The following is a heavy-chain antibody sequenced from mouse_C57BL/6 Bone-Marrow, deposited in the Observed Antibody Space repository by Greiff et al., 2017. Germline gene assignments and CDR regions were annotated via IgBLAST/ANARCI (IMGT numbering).Heavy chain of an antibody. Sequence: QVQLKQSGAELVKPGASVKISCKASGYAFSSYWMNWVKQRPGKGLEWIGQIYPGDGDTNYNGKFKGKATLTADKSSSTAYMQLSSLTSEDSAVYFCASQRRGNAMDYWGQGTSVTVSS. CDR1: GYAFSSYW. J-gene: IGHJ4*01. CDR3: ASQRRGNAMDY. V-gene: IGHV1-80*01. CDR2: IYPGDGDT.